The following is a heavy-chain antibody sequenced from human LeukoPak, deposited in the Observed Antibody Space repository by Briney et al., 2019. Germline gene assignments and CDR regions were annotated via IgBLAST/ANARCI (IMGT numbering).Heavy chain of an antibody. V-gene: IGHV4-30-2*01. J-gene: IGHJ4*02. CDR2: IYHSGST. CDR1: GGSISSGGYS. Sequence: TLSLTCAVSGGSISSGGYSWSWIRQPPGRGLEWIGYIYHSGSTYYNPSLKSRVTISVDRSKNQFSLKLSSVTAADTAVYYCARVSMVRGIDYWGQGTLVTVSS. CDR3: ARVSMVRGIDY. D-gene: IGHD3-10*01.